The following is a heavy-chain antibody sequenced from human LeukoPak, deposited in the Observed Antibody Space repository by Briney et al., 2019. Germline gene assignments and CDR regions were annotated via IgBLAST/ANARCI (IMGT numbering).Heavy chain of an antibody. CDR3: ARVVATMFYYYYYYMDV. V-gene: IGHV3-21*01. D-gene: IGHD5-12*01. CDR2: ISSSSSYI. Sequence: PGGSLRLSCAASGFTFSSYSMNWVRQAPGKGLEWVSSISSSSSYIYYADSVKGRFTISRDNAKSSLYLQMNSLRAEDTAVYYCARVVATMFYYYYYYMDVWGKGTTVTVSS. CDR1: GFTFSSYS. J-gene: IGHJ6*03.